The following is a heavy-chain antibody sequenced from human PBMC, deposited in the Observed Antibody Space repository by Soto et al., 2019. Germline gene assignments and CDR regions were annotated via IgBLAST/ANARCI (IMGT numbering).Heavy chain of an antibody. CDR1: GGSISSGGYY. CDR3: ARDLGSGSYRVNYYYGMDV. Sequence: QVQLQESGPGLVKPSQTLSLTCTVSGGSISSGGYYWSWIRQHPGKGLEWIGYIYYSGSTYYNPSLKSQVTISVDTSKNQFSLKLSSVTAADTAVYYCARDLGSGSYRVNYYYGMDVWGQGPTVTVSS. V-gene: IGHV4-31*01. J-gene: IGHJ6*02. CDR2: IYYSGST. D-gene: IGHD3-10*01.